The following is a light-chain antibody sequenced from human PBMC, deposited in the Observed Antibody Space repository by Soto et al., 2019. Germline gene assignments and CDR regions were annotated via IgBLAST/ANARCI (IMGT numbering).Light chain of an antibody. CDR1: QTISSL. J-gene: IGKJ4*01. CDR3: QQYNSY. CDR2: DAS. Sequence: IQMTQSPSSLSASVGDRVTITCRASQTISSLLAWYQQKPGKAPKLLIYDASSLESGVPSRFSGSGSGTEFTLTISSLQPDDFANYYCQQYNSYFGGVTKVEIX. V-gene: IGKV1-5*01.